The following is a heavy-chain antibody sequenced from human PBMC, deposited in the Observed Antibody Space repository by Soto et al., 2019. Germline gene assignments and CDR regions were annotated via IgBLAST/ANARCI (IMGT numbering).Heavy chain of an antibody. Sequence: QITLKESGPTLVKPTQTLTLTCTFSGFSLSNPGVGMGWVRQPPGKALQWLAVIYWNDDRRYSPSLKTRLTINTDNSKNQVVITLTDMDTVDTATYYCAHGGPAAALDFWGQGTLVTVSS. V-gene: IGHV2-5*01. D-gene: IGHD6-13*01. CDR1: GFSLSNPGVG. CDR3: AHGGPAAALDF. J-gene: IGHJ4*02. CDR2: IYWNDDR.